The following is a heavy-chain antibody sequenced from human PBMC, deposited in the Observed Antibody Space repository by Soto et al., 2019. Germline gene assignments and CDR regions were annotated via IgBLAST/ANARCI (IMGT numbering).Heavy chain of an antibody. V-gene: IGHV5-51*01. J-gene: IGHJ4*02. D-gene: IGHD4-17*01. Sequence: GESLKISCQVSGYTFTIYWIGWVRQMPGKGLEWMGIIYPSDSDTRYSPSFQGQVTISADQSINTAYLQWDSLKASDTAIYYCARPANTVTDHFDLWGQGTPVTVSS. CDR2: IYPSDSDT. CDR1: GYTFTIYW. CDR3: ARPANTVTDHFDL.